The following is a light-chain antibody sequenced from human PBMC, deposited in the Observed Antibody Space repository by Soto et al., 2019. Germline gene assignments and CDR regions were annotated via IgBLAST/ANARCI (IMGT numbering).Light chain of an antibody. Sequence: LASVSVSNKERVTLCCRAGQGVTTNFAWYQQKSGQSPRLLIYDVSTRATGVPARFSGTGSETDFTLTISGLQSEDSAVYFCQDSTNLLFSFGEGRLLEVK. V-gene: IGKV3-15*01. CDR1: QGVTTN. CDR2: DVS. CDR3: QDSTNLLFS. J-gene: IGKJ5*01.